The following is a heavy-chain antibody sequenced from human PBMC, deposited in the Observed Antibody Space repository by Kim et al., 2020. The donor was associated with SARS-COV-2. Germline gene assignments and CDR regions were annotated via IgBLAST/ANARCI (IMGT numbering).Heavy chain of an antibody. V-gene: IGHV1-69*01. D-gene: IGHD3-10*01. J-gene: IGHJ4*02. CDR3: AREGRGGGPTDY. Sequence: TDAQKFQGRVTIPADESTSTAYMELSSLRSEDTAVYYCAREGRGGGPTDYWGQGTLVTVSS.